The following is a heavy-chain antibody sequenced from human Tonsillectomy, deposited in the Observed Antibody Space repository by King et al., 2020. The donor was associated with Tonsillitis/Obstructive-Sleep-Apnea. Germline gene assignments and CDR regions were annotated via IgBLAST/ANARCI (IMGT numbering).Heavy chain of an antibody. D-gene: IGHD3-22*01. CDR3: ARGMYYYDSSGYYPIHFDY. Sequence: QLVQSGAEVKKPGASVKVSCKASGYTFTSYYMHWVRQAPGQGLEWMGIINPSGGSTSYAQKFQGRVTMTRDTSTSTVYMELSSLRSEDTAVYYCARGMYYYDSSGYYPIHFDYWGQGTLVTVSS. J-gene: IGHJ4*02. V-gene: IGHV1-46*01. CDR1: GYTFTSYY. CDR2: INPSGGST.